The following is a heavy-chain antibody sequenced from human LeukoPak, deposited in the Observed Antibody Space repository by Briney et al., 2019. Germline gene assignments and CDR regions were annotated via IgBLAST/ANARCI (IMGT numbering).Heavy chain of an antibody. CDR3: ARYGTAAGNFDY. CDR2: ISNSGST. J-gene: IGHJ4*02. V-gene: IGHV4-59*11. Sequence: PSETLSLTCSVSGGPIISHYWSWLRQPPGKGLEWIGYISNSGSTDYNPSLRTRVTISINTSKNHCSLKLSSVTAADTAVYYCARYGTAAGNFDYWGQGTLVTVSS. CDR1: GGPIISHY. D-gene: IGHD6-13*01.